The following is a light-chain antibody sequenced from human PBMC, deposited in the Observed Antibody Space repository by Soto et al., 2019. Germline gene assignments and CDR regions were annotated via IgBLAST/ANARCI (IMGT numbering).Light chain of an antibody. CDR1: NSNVGSNY. CDR3: GSWDSSLSAYV. CDR2: DDN. J-gene: IGLJ1*01. V-gene: IGLV1-51*01. Sequence: QSVLTQPPSVSAAPGQKVTISCSGSNSNVGSNYVSWYQHLPGTAPKLLIYDDNKRPSGIPDRFSGSKSGTSATLGITGFQTGDEADYYCGSWDSSLSAYVFGTGTKVTVL.